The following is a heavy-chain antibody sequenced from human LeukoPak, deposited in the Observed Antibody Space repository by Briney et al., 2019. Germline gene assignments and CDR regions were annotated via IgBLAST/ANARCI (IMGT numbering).Heavy chain of an antibody. J-gene: IGHJ5*02. CDR3: ARETIAAAGKGFDP. Sequence: GGSLRLSCAASGFTFSNAWMSWVRQAPGKGLEWVSSISSSSSYIYYADSVKGRFTISRDNAKKSLYLQMNSLRAEDTAVYYCARETIAAAGKGFDPWGQGTLVTVSS. CDR1: GFTFSNAW. D-gene: IGHD6-13*01. CDR2: ISSSSSYI. V-gene: IGHV3-21*01.